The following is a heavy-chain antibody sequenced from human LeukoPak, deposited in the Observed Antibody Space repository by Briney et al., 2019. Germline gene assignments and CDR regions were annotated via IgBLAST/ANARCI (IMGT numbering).Heavy chain of an antibody. CDR2: INHSGST. D-gene: IGHD3-22*01. CDR3: ARASYSYDINGWVPFDY. J-gene: IGHJ4*02. V-gene: IGHV4-34*01. Sequence: SETLSLTCAVYGGSFSGYYWSWLRQPPGKGLEWIGEINHSGSTNYNPSLKSRVTISVDTSKNQFSLKLSSVTAADTAVYYCARASYSYDINGWVPFDYWGEGTLVTVPS. CDR1: GGSFSGYY.